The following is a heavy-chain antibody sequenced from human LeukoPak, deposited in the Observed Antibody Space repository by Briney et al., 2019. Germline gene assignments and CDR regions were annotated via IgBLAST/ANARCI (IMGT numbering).Heavy chain of an antibody. Sequence: GASVKVSCKASEYTFTSYDINWVRQATGQGLEWMGWMNPNSGNTGYAQKFQGRVTMTRNTSISTAYMELSSLRSEDTAVYYCARGAQYSSSWYTGYYYYYMDVWGKGTTVTVSS. CDR1: EYTFTSYD. V-gene: IGHV1-8*01. D-gene: IGHD6-13*01. CDR3: ARGAQYSSSWYTGYYYYYMDV. CDR2: MNPNSGNT. J-gene: IGHJ6*03.